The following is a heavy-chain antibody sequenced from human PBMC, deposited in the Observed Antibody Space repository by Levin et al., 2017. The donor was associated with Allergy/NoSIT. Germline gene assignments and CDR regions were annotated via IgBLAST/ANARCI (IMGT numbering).Heavy chain of an antibody. D-gene: IGHD1-1*01. CDR1: GFTFSNYA. V-gene: IGHV3-30-3*01. CDR3: VREIAEEGT. CDR2: ISDDGSSE. Sequence: GGSLRLSCAASGFTFSNYAMHWVRQAPGKGLEWVGVISDDGSSEFYLDSVKGRFTISRDNSKNRLYLQMDSLRAEDTALYYCVREIAEEGTWGQGTLVIVSS. J-gene: IGHJ4*02.